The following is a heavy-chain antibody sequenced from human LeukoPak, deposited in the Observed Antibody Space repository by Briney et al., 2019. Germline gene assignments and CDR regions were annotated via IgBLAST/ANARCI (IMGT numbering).Heavy chain of an antibody. Sequence: GGSLRLSCAASGFTFSSYSMNWVRQAPGKGLEWVSYISSSSSTIYYADSVKGRFTISRDNAKNSLYLQMNSLRAEDTAVYYCARGMATIELVFDYWGQGTLVTVSS. J-gene: IGHJ4*02. CDR1: GFTFSSYS. D-gene: IGHD5-24*01. CDR2: ISSSSSTI. CDR3: ARGMATIELVFDY. V-gene: IGHV3-48*01.